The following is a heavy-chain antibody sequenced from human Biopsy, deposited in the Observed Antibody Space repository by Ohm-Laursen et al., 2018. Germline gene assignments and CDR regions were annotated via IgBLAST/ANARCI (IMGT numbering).Heavy chain of an antibody. J-gene: IGHJ2*01. CDR2: ISSTGYT. D-gene: IGHD6-19*01. V-gene: IGHV4-4*08. CDR3: ARTPGKAVAGRFLDL. Sequence: SDTLSLTCTVSGGSIRNYYWSWIRQPPGKGLEWIGFISSTGYTSYIPSLKSRVTISVGTSRRQSSLKMRSVTAADTAVYYCARTPGKAVAGRFLDLWGRGTLVTVSS. CDR1: GGSIRNYY.